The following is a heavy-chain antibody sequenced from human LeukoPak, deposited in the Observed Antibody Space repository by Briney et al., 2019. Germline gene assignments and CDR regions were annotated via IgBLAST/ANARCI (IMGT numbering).Heavy chain of an antibody. Sequence: GGSLRLSCAASGFTFSSYSMNWVRQAPGKGLEWVSSTSSSSSYIYYTDSVKGRFTISRDNAKNSLFLQMNSLRAEDAAVYYCARGGHNYYDSSGYQYYFDYWGQGTLVTVSS. CDR2: TSSSSSYI. J-gene: IGHJ4*02. CDR3: ARGGHNYYDSSGYQYYFDY. CDR1: GFTFSSYS. D-gene: IGHD3-22*01. V-gene: IGHV3-21*01.